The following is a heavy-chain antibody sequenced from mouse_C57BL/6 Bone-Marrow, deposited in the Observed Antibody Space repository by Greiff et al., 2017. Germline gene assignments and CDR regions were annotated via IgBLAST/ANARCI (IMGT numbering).Heavy chain of an antibody. D-gene: IGHD2-2*01. J-gene: IGHJ1*03. CDR1: GFTFSNYW. V-gene: IGHV6-3*01. Sequence: EVKVEESGGGLVQPGGSMQLSCVASGFTFSNYWMNWVRQSPETGLEWVAQISLKSDHYATHYAESVKGRFTISRDDSKSSVYLQMNNLRAEVTGIYYCTEYGLNWYFAVWGTGTTVIGSS. CDR2: ISLKSDHYAT. CDR3: TEYGLNWYFAV.